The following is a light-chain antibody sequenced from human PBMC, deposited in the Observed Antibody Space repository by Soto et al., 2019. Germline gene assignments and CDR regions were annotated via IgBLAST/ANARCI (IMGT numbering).Light chain of an antibody. CDR1: QSVSSY. V-gene: IGKV3-11*01. J-gene: IGKJ2*01. Sequence: DIVLTQSTDTLSLSPGEIATLSCRASQSVSSYLAWYQHKPGQPPRLLIYDASNRAAGIPARFSGSGSGTDFTLTISSLEPDDFAFYYCQQRSLWYTFGQGTKLEIK. CDR2: DAS. CDR3: QQRSLWYT.